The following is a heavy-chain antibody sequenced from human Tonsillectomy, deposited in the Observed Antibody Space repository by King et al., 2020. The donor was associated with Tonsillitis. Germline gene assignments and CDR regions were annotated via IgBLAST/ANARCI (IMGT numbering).Heavy chain of an antibody. J-gene: IGHJ4*02. CDR2: ISGSDCKT. CDR3: AKVFDCSSTSCYTSGVFDY. Sequence: EVQLVESGGGLVQPGGSLRLSFAASGFTFSSFALSLVRQAPGEGLEWVSVISGSDCKTYYADSGKGRFTIPRDNSKGPLDLQMNSLRAEDTAVYYCAKVFDCSSTSCYTSGVFDYWGQGTLVTVSS. V-gene: IGHV3-23*04. D-gene: IGHD2-2*02. CDR1: GFTFSSFA.